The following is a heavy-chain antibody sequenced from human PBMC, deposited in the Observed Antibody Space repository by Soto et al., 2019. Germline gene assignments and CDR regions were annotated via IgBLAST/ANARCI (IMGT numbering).Heavy chain of an antibody. CDR2: ISCDGSNK. J-gene: IGHJ4*02. V-gene: IGHV3-30-3*01. CDR1: GFTFSSYA. Sequence: QVQLVESGGGVVQPGRSLRLSCAASGFTFSSYAMHWVRQAPGKGLEWVAVISCDGSNKYYADSVKGRFTISRDNSKNTLYLQMNSLRAEDTAVYYGARDENYGGNSDVDYWGQGTLVTVSS. D-gene: IGHD4-17*01. CDR3: ARDENYGGNSDVDY.